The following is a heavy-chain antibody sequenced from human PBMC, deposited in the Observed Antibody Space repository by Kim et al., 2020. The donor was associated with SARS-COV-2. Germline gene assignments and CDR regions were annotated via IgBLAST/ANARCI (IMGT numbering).Heavy chain of an antibody. CDR1: GGTFSSYA. J-gene: IGHJ6*02. CDR3: ARDLGGDYPGYYYYYGMDV. V-gene: IGHV1-69*04. Sequence: SVKVSCKASGGTFSSYAISWVRQAPGQGLEWMGRIIPILGIANYAQKFQGRVTITADKSTSTAYMELSSLRSEDTAVYYCARDLGGDYPGYYYYYGMDVWGQGTTVTVSS. D-gene: IGHD4-17*01. CDR2: IIPILGIA.